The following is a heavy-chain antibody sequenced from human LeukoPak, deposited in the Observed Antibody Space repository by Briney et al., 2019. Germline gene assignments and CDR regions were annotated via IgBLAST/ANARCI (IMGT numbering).Heavy chain of an antibody. V-gene: IGHV3-30*04. CDR1: GFTFSSYA. CDR3: AGFDFWSGYYFDY. Sequence: PGGSLRLSCAASGFTFSSYAMHWVRQAPGKGLEWVAVISYDGSNKYYADSVKGRFTISRDNSKNTLYLQMNSLRAEDTAVYYCAGFDFWSGYYFDYWGQGTLVTVSS. J-gene: IGHJ4*02. D-gene: IGHD3-3*01. CDR2: ISYDGSNK.